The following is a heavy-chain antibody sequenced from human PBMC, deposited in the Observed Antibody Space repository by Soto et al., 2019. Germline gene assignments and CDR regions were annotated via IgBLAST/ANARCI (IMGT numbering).Heavy chain of an antibody. V-gene: IGHV3-23*01. CDR2: IRDSDSGGST. J-gene: IGHJ4*02. CDR1: GFTFSNSA. D-gene: IGHD2-21*01. Sequence: PGGSLRLSCAASGFTFSNSAMTWVRQAPAKGLEWVSTIRDSDSGGSTFYADSVKGRFTISRDDSKNTLYLQMSSLRAEDTAMYYCAKVRVGIDADFDYWGQGALVTVSS. CDR3: AKVRVGIDADFDY.